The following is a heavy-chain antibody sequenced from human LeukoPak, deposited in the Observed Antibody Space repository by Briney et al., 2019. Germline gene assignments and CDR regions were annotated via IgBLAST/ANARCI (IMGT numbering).Heavy chain of an antibody. CDR3: ARDRWGNGIGFDY. Sequence: PGGSLRLSCAASGFTFSSYAMHWVRQAPGKGLEYVSAISSNGGSTYYANSVKGRFTISRDNSKNTLYLQMGSLRAEDMAVYYCARDRWGNGIGFDYWGQGTLVTVSS. CDR1: GFTFSSYA. CDR2: ISSNGGST. D-gene: IGHD1-26*01. V-gene: IGHV3-64*01. J-gene: IGHJ4*02.